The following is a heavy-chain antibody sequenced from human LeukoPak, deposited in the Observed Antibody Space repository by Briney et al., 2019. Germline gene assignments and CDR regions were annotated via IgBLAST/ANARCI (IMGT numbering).Heavy chain of an antibody. CDR3: ATMTTVTTVDY. V-gene: IGHV3-21*01. Sequence: GRSLRLSCAASGFTFSSYSMNWVRQAPGKGLEWVSSISSSSSYIYYADSVKGRFTISRDNAKNSLYLQMNSLRAEDTAVYYCATMTTVTTVDYWGQGTLVTVSS. J-gene: IGHJ4*02. D-gene: IGHD4-17*01. CDR1: GFTFSSYS. CDR2: ISSSSSYI.